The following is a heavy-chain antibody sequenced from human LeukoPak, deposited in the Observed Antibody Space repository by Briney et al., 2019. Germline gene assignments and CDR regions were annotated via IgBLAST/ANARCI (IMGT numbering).Heavy chain of an antibody. V-gene: IGHV3-30*19. CDR1: GFTFSSYG. Sequence: GGSLRLSCAASGFTFSSYGMHWVRQAPGKGLEWVAVIWYDGSNKYYADSVKGRFTISRDNSKNTLYLQMNSLRAEDTAVYYCARDSGIAAAFDPWGQGTLVTVSS. CDR2: IWYDGSNK. CDR3: ARDSGIAAAFDP. D-gene: IGHD6-13*01. J-gene: IGHJ5*02.